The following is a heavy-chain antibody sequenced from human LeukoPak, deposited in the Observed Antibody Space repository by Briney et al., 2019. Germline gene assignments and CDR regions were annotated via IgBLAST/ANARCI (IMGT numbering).Heavy chain of an antibody. V-gene: IGHV3-7*01. CDR1: GFTFSSYW. J-gene: IGHJ4*02. D-gene: IGHD2-15*01. CDR2: IKQDGSEK. Sequence: PGGSLRLSCAASGFTFSSYWMSWVRQAPGKGLEWVANIKQDGSEKYYVDSVKGRFTISRDNAKNSLYLQMNSLRAEDTAVYYCARDTYPVATPFDYWGQGTLVTDSS. CDR3: ARDTYPVATPFDY.